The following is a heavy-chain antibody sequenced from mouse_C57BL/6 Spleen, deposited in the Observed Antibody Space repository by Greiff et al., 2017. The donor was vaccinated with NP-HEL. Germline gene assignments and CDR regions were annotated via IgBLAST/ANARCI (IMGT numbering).Heavy chain of an antibody. J-gene: IGHJ1*03. CDR2: ISSGGDYI. CDR1: GFTFSSYA. D-gene: IGHD1-1*01. CDR3: TRGAPYGSRGYFDV. Sequence: EVQLVESGEGLVKPGGSLKLSCAASGFTFSSYAMSWVRQTPEKRLEWVAYISSGGDYIYYADTVKGRFTISRDNARNTLYLQMSSLKSEDTAMYYCTRGAPYGSRGYFDVWGTGTTVTVSS. V-gene: IGHV5-9-1*02.